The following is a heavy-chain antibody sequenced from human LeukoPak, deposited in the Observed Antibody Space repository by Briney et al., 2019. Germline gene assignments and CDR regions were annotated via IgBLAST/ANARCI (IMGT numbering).Heavy chain of an antibody. CDR1: GGTFSSYT. CDR2: IIPILGIA. Sequence: SVKVSCEASGGTFSSYTISWVRQAPGQGLEWMGRIIPILGIANYAQKFQGRVTITADKSTSTAYMELSSLRSEDTAVYYCARDGGGGAAHFDYWGQGTLVTVSS. CDR3: ARDGGGGAAHFDY. D-gene: IGHD1-26*01. V-gene: IGHV1-69*04. J-gene: IGHJ4*02.